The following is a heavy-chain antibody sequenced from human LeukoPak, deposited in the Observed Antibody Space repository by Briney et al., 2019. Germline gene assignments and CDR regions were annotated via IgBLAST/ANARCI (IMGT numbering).Heavy chain of an antibody. V-gene: IGHV4-4*07. CDR1: GGSISSYY. D-gene: IGHD5-18*01. CDR3: ARAADTAMYYYYYMDA. J-gene: IGHJ6*03. Sequence: PSETLSLTCTVSGGSISSYYWSWIRQPAGKGLEWIGRIYTSGSTNYNPSLKSRVTMSVDASKNQFSLKLSSVTAADTAVYYCARAADTAMYYYYYMDAWGKGTTVTVSS. CDR2: IYTSGST.